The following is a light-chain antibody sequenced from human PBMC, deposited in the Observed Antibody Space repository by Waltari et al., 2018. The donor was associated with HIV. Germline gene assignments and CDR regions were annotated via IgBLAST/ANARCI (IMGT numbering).Light chain of an antibody. CDR1: SRDVGGYHS. J-gene: IGLJ2*01. V-gene: IGLV2-23*02. Sequence: QSALTQPASVSGSPGQSITISCTGTSRDVGGYHSVSWYQQHPGKAPKLMIYDVSKRPSGVSNRCSGSKSGNTASLTISGLQAEDEADYYCCSYAGSSTHVVFGGGTKLTVL. CDR2: DVS. CDR3: CSYAGSSTHVV.